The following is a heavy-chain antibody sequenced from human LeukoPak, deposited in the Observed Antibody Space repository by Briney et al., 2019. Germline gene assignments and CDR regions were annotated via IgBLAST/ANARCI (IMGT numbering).Heavy chain of an antibody. Sequence: ASVKVSCKASGGTFSSYAISWVRQAPGQGLEWMGGIIPIFGTVNYAQKFQGRVTITADESTSTAYMELSSLRSEDTAVYYCARGGRGSSWYYTLFDYWGQGTLVTVSS. CDR3: ARGGRGSSWYYTLFDY. J-gene: IGHJ4*02. CDR2: IIPIFGTV. V-gene: IGHV1-69*13. D-gene: IGHD6-13*01. CDR1: GGTFSSYA.